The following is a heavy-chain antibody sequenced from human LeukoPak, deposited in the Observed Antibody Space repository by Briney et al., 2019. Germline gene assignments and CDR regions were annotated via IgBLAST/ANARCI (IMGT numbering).Heavy chain of an antibody. D-gene: IGHD5-18*01. J-gene: IGHJ4*02. CDR2: ISSSGISI. V-gene: IGHV3-48*01. CDR1: GFTFGASS. CDR3: ARDPTPTQLWFRGSFDY. Sequence: GGSLRLSCAGFGFTFGASSMNWVRQAPGKGLEWVSYISSSGISIYYADSVKGRFTISRDKAKNSLYLQMNSLRAEDTAVYYCARDPTPTQLWFRGSFDYWGQGALVTVSS.